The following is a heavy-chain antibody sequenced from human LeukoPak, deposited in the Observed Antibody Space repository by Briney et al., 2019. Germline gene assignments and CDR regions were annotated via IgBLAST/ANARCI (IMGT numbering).Heavy chain of an antibody. CDR1: GFTFDDYA. J-gene: IGHJ3*02. D-gene: IGHD4-17*01. Sequence: GRSLRLSCAASGFTFDDYAMHWVRQAPGKGLEWVSGISWNSGSIGYADSVKGRFTISRDNAKNSLYLQMNSLRAEDTALYYCAKDSDGDYAVAFDIWGQGTMVTVSS. CDR2: ISWNSGSI. CDR3: AKDSDGDYAVAFDI. V-gene: IGHV3-9*01.